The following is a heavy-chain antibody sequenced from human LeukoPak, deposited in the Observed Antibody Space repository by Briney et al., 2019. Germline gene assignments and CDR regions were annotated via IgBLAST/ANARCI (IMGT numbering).Heavy chain of an antibody. J-gene: IGHJ4*02. CDR2: INHSGST. CDR1: GFTFSSYS. V-gene: IGHV4-34*01. Sequence: GSLRLSCAASGFTFSSYSMNWVRQPPGKGLEWIGEINHSGSTNYNPSLKSRVTISVDTSKNQFSLKLSSVTAADTAVYYCARGRAAGTYNSWGQGTLVTVSS. CDR3: ARGRAAGTYNS. D-gene: IGHD6-13*01.